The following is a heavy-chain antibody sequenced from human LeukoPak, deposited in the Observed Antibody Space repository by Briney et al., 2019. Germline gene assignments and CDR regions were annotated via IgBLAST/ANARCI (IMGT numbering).Heavy chain of an antibody. CDR1: GFIFSTYA. V-gene: IGHV3-30*14. CDR3: AKDRGRAVAGSVDY. J-gene: IGHJ4*02. Sequence: GRSLRLSCAASGFIFSTYAMHWVRQAPGKGLEWVAVISYDGVNKDYADSVKDRFTISRDNSENTLYLQMNSLRAEDTAVYYCAKDRGRAVAGSVDYWGQGTLVTVSS. CDR2: ISYDGVNK. D-gene: IGHD6-19*01.